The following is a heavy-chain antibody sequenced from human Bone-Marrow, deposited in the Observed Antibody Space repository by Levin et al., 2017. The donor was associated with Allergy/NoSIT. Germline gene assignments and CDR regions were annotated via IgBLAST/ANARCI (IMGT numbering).Heavy chain of an antibody. J-gene: IGHJ4*02. CDR1: DFTFNTYY. Sequence: PGGSLRLSCKASDFTFNTYYIQWVRQAPGQGLEWMGMMNPTGETTRSAQKFQGRLTMTSDTSTTTVYMELNGLSSDDMAIYYCARNSTGYEPWDSWGQGTLVTVSS. CDR3: ARNSTGYEPWDS. CDR2: MNPTGETT. V-gene: IGHV1-46*02. D-gene: IGHD2/OR15-2a*01.